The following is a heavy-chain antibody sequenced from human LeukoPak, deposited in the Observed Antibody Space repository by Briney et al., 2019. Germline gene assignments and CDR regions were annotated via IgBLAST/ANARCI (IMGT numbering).Heavy chain of an antibody. V-gene: IGHV4-59*01. CDR1: GDSIGTNY. D-gene: IGHD1-26*01. CDR3: ARDQGWGKVGYGMAV. Sequence: SETLSLTCTVSGDSIGTNYWRWLRQPPGKGLEWIGYIYYSGSTQYSPSLRSRVAISVDTVKNQISLKLASVTAADTAVYYGARDQGWGKVGYGMAVWGRGTTVTV. CDR2: IYYSGST. J-gene: IGHJ6*02.